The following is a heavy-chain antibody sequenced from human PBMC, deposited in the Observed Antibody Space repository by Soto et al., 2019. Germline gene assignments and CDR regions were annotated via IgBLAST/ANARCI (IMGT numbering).Heavy chain of an antibody. Sequence: QVQLQQSGPGLVKPSETLSLTCTVSSGPSRSHNWGWIRQSPGRGLEWIGYVYDTGSTSYNPSLESRVTLAADTSTNHLSLTLSSVTAADTAVYYCVRQGIGALHGLVDVWGQGTTVSVSS. CDR1: SGPSRSHN. J-gene: IGHJ6*02. V-gene: IGHV4-59*08. CDR3: VRQGIGALHGLVDV. D-gene: IGHD3-10*01. CDR2: VYDTGST.